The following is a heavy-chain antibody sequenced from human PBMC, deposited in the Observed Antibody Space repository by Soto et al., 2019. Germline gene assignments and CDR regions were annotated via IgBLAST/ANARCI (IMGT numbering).Heavy chain of an antibody. J-gene: IGHJ4*02. CDR3: SRGAEYDFWSGFSYNRPQFGYYFDY. Sequence: SETLSLTCAVSGGSFSGYYWSWIRQPPGKGLEWIGEINHSGSTNYNPSLKSRVTISVDTSKNQFSLKLSSVTAADTAVYYCSRGAEYDFWSGFSYNRPQFGYYFDYWGQGTLVTVSS. CDR1: GGSFSGYY. D-gene: IGHD3-3*01. V-gene: IGHV4-34*01. CDR2: INHSGST.